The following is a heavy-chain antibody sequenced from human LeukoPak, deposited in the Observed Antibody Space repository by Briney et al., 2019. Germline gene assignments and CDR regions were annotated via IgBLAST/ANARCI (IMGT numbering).Heavy chain of an antibody. CDR2: INIDGST. V-gene: IGHV3-74*01. Sequence: GGSLRLSCAASGFTFRNYWMHWVRQAPGKGLVWVSRINIDGSTRYADSVEGRFTISRDNAQNSLFLQMNSLRAEDTAVYFCATSGGFVLPNAITGNWYMDVWGRGTSVTVSS. CDR1: GFTFRNYW. D-gene: IGHD2-2*01. CDR3: ATSGGFVLPNAITGNWYMDV. J-gene: IGHJ6*03.